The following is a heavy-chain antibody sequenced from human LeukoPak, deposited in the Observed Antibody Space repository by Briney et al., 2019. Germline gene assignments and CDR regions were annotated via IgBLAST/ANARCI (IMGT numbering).Heavy chain of an antibody. CDR1: GFTFSSYG. CDR2: ISYDGSNK. J-gene: IGHJ4*02. V-gene: IGHV3-30*18. D-gene: IGHD3-22*01. Sequence: GGSLRLSCAASGFTFSSYGMHWVRQAPGKGLEWVAVISYDGSNKYYADSVKGRFTISRDNSKNTLYLQMNSLRAEDTAVYYCAKEAHYYDSSGLDYWGQGTLVTVPS. CDR3: AKEAHYYDSSGLDY.